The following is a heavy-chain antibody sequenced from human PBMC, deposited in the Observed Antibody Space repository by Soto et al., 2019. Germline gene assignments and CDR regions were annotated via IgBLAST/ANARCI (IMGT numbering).Heavy chain of an antibody. D-gene: IGHD4-4*01. Sequence: QLTLKESGPTLVKPTQTLTLTCTFSGFSLSTTGLGVGWIRQPPGKALEWLALIYWDDDKRYTPWLKSTLTITKDTSNTLVVLTMTNIDPVDTATYYRALARYSNFDYWGQGTLVTVS. J-gene: IGHJ4*02. CDR3: ALARYSNFDY. CDR2: IYWDDDK. CDR1: GFSLSTTGLG. V-gene: IGHV2-5*02.